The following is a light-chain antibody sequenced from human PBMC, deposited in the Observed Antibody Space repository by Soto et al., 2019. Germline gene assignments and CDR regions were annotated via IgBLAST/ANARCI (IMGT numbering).Light chain of an antibody. J-gene: IGKJ1*01. CDR3: QQYGSSGT. V-gene: IGKV3-20*01. CDR2: GAS. CDR1: QSVSNNY. Sequence: EIVLTQSPCTLSLSPGERATLSCRASQSVSNNYLAWYQQKPGQAPRLLIYGASNRATGIPDRLSGSGSGTDFTLTISRLEPEDFAVYYCQQYGSSGTFGQGTKVDI.